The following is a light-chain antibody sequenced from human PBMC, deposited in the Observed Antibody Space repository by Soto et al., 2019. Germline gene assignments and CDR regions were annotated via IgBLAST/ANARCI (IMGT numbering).Light chain of an antibody. CDR2: EVS. V-gene: IGLV2-14*01. CDR3: SSFTNTITRDA. Sequence: QCALTQPASVSGSPGQSITISCTGTSSDVGGYNYVSWFQHHPGKAPKLIIYEVSYRPSGVSNRFSGSKSGDTASLTISGLQAEDEADYYCSSFTNTITRDAFGTGTKLTVL. J-gene: IGLJ1*01. CDR1: SSDVGGYNY.